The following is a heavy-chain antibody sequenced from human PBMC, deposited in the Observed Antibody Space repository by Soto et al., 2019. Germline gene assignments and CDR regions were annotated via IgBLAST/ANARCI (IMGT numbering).Heavy chain of an antibody. J-gene: IGHJ4*02. D-gene: IGHD2-2*01. CDR1: GYYISSSNW. Sequence: QVQLQESGPGLVKPSDTLSLTCAVSGYYISSSNWWGWIRQPPGKGLEWIGYIYYSGTTYYNPSLKSRVTMSVDTSKNQFSLKLTSVTAVDTAVYYCARMEIQGPMDYWGQGTLVTVSS. CDR3: ARMEIQGPMDY. V-gene: IGHV4-28*01. CDR2: IYYSGTT.